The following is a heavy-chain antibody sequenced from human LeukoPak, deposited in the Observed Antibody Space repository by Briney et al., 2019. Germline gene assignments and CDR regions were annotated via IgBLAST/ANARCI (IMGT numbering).Heavy chain of an antibody. CDR3: ARGVNYYGSGSFMYYYYYMDV. J-gene: IGHJ6*03. V-gene: IGHV4-34*01. CDR1: GGSFSGYH. CDR2: VTHSGST. Sequence: SETLSLTCAVSGGSFSGYHWSWIRQSPDKGLEYSGEVTHSGSTDYNPSLKSRVTISVDTSKKEFSLRLKSVTAADTAVYYCARGVNYYGSGSFMYYYYYMDVWGKGTTVTVSS. D-gene: IGHD3-10*01.